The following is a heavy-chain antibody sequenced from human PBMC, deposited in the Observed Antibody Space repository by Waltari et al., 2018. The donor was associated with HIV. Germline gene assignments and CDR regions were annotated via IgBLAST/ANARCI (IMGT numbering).Heavy chain of an antibody. CDR2: IYYSGST. CDR1: GRSISTSRTY. Sequence: QLQLQESGPGLVKPLETLSPTCTVPGRSISTSRTYWGWIRQPPGKGLEWIGSIYYSGSTYYNPSLKSRVTISVDTSKIQFSLKLSSVTAADTAVYYCASLLSGRRYFDYWGQGTLVTVSS. CDR3: ASLLSGRRYFDY. D-gene: IGHD1-26*01. V-gene: IGHV4-39*01. J-gene: IGHJ4*02.